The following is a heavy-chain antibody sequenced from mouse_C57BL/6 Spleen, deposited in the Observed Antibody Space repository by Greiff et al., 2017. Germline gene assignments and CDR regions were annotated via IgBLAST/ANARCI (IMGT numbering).Heavy chain of an antibody. CDR2: IHPNSGSP. D-gene: IGHD2-4*01. Sequence: VQLQQPGAELVNPGASVKLSCKASGYTFTSYWMHWVEQRPGQGLEWIGMIHPNSGSPNSNENVKSKATLTVDKSSSTAYMQLSSLTSENSAVYYGARSVYYEYSGDCDYWGQGTTLTVSS. CDR1: GYTFTSYW. V-gene: IGHV1-64*01. J-gene: IGHJ2*01. CDR3: ARSVYYEYSGDCDY.